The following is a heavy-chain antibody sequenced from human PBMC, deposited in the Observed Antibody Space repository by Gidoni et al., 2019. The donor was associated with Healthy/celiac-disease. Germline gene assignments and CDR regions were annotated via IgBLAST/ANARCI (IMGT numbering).Heavy chain of an antibody. Sequence: QVQLVESGGGVVQPGRSLRRPCAAPGFTFSGYGMHWVRQAPGKGLEWVAVISYDGSNKYYADSVKGRFTISRDNSKNMLYLQMNSLRAEDTAVYYCAKDLPVRVAGAPHDYWGQGTLVTVSS. V-gene: IGHV3-30*18. CDR1: GFTFSGYG. D-gene: IGHD6-19*01. CDR2: ISYDGSNK. CDR3: AKDLPVRVAGAPHDY. J-gene: IGHJ4*02.